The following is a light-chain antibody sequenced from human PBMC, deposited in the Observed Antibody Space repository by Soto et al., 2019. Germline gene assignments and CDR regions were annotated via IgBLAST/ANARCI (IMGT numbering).Light chain of an antibody. CDR2: KAS. Sequence: DIQMTQSPSTLSASVGDRVTITCRASQSISSWLAWYQQKPGKAPKLLIYKASSLESGVPSRFSGSGSGTEFTLTISSLQPDDFVTYYCQQYNSYSSYTFGQGTKLEIK. J-gene: IGKJ2*01. CDR3: QQYNSYSSYT. V-gene: IGKV1-5*03. CDR1: QSISSW.